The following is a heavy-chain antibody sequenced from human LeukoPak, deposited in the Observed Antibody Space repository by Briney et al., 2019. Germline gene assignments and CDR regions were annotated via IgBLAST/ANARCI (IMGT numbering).Heavy chain of an antibody. D-gene: IGHD3/OR15-3a*01. J-gene: IGHJ3*01. CDR2: ISTSSSTI. CDR3: AKEGGTRGTFDV. Sequence: GGSLRLSCAASGFTFSSYSMNWVRQAPGKGLEWVSYISTSSSTIYYAASVKGRFTISRDNAKNSLYLLMNSLRAEDTALYYCAKEGGTRGTFDVWGQGTMVTVSS. CDR1: GFTFSSYS. V-gene: IGHV3-48*04.